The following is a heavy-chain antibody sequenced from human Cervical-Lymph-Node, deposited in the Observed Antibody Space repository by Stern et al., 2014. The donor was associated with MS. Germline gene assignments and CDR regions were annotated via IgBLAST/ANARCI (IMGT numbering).Heavy chain of an antibody. J-gene: IGHJ4*02. D-gene: IGHD1-26*01. V-gene: IGHV3-21*01. CDR1: GVTFISYS. CDR2: ISSSSSYI. Sequence: EVQLVASGGGLVKPGGSLRLSCAASGVTFISYSMNWVRQAPGKGLSWVSSISSSSSYIYYADSVKGRFTISRDNAKNSLYLQMNSLRAEDTAVYYCARGRVGATQRYWGQGTLVTVSS. CDR3: ARGRVGATQRY.